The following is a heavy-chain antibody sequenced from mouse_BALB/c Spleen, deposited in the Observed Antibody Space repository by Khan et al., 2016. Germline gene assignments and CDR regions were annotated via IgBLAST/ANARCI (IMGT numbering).Heavy chain of an antibody. CDR1: GFSLTSYG. J-gene: IGHJ4*01. V-gene: IGHV2-6*02. CDR2: IWSDGST. Sequence: QVQLKESGLGLVAPSQSLSITCTVSGFSLTSYGVHWVRQPPGKGLEWLVVIWSDGSTTYNSALKSRLSISKDNSKSQVFLKMNSLQTDDTAMYYCARRDDGGGAMDYWGQGTSVTVSS. D-gene: IGHD2-3*01. CDR3: ARRDDGGGAMDY.